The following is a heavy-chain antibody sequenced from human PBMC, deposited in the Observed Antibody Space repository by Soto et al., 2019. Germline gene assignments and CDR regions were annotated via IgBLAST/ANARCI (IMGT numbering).Heavy chain of an antibody. J-gene: IGHJ6*02. CDR1: GFTFSNAW. V-gene: IGHV3-15*01. CDR2: IKSKTDGGTT. Sequence: GGSLRLSCAASGFTFSNAWMSWVRQAPGKGLEWVGWIKSKTDGGTTDYAAPVKGRFTISRDDSKNTLYLQMNSLKTEDTAVYYCTTLKNYYGSGSYYKPPYYYYYGMDVWGQGTTVTVSS. D-gene: IGHD3-10*01. CDR3: TTLKNYYGSGSYYKPPYYYYYGMDV.